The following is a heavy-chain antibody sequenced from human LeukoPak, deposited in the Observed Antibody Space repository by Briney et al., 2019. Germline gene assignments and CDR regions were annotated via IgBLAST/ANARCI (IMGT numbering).Heavy chain of an antibody. D-gene: IGHD6-13*01. V-gene: IGHV4-30-4*01. J-gene: IGHJ6*02. Sequence: SETLSLTCTVSGGSISSGDYYWSWIRQPPGKGLEWIVYIYYSGSTYYNPSLKSRVTISVDTSKNQFSLKLSSVTAADTAVYYCASARRYSSSWYYFEPSGYYYGMDVWGQGTTVTVSS. CDR3: ASARRYSSSWYYFEPSGYYYGMDV. CDR2: IYYSGST. CDR1: GGSISSGDYY.